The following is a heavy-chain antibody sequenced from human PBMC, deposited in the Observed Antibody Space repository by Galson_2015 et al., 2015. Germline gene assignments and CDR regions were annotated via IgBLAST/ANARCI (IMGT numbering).Heavy chain of an antibody. CDR3: AGAPPDSSGFGTLDYFDY. Sequence: ETLSLTCAVSGGSISSSNWWSWVRQPPGKGLEWIGEIYHSGSTNYNPSLKSRVTISVDKSKNQFSLKLSSVTAADTAVYYCAGAPPDSSGFGTLDYFDYWGQGTLVTVSS. D-gene: IGHD3-22*01. CDR1: GGSISSSNW. CDR2: IYHSGST. J-gene: IGHJ4*02. V-gene: IGHV4-4*02.